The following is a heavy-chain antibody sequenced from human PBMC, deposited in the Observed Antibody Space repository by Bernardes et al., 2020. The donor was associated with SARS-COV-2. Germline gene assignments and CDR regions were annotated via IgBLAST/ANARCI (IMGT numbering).Heavy chain of an antibody. D-gene: IGHD2-2*01. CDR2: INHSGST. CDR3: ARSLIVVVPAAMVWYFDL. CDR1: GGSFSGYY. J-gene: IGHJ2*01. V-gene: IGHV4-34*01. Sequence: SETLSLTCAVYGGSFSGYYRSWIRQPPGKGLEWIGEINHSGSTNYNPSLKSRVTISVDTSKNQFSLKLSSVTAADTAVYYCARSLIVVVPAAMVWYFDLWGRGTLVTVSS.